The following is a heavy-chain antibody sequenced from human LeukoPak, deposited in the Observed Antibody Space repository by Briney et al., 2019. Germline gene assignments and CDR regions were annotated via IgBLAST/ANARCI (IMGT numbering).Heavy chain of an antibody. CDR1: GFTFSSYW. CDR3: ARKGGPLGPPFDN. Sequence: GGSLRLSCAASGFTFSSYWMSWVRQAPGKGLEWVANIKQDGSAKNYGDSVKGRFTISRDNAKNSLYLQMNSLRVEDTAVYYCARKGGPLGPPFDNWGQGTLVTVSS. D-gene: IGHD7-27*01. CDR2: IKQDGSAK. J-gene: IGHJ4*02. V-gene: IGHV3-7*01.